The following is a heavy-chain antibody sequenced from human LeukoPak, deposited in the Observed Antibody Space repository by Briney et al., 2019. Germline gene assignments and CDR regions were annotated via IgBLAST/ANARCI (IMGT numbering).Heavy chain of an antibody. V-gene: IGHV3-30-3*01. Sequence: GGSLRLSCAASGFTFSSYAMHWVRQAPGKGLEWVAVISYDGSNKYYADSVKGRFTISRDNSKNTLYLQMNSLRAEDAAVYYCASPLRFLEWFQIDYWGQGTLVTVSS. J-gene: IGHJ4*02. CDR1: GFTFSSYA. CDR3: ASPLRFLEWFQIDY. D-gene: IGHD3-3*01. CDR2: ISYDGSNK.